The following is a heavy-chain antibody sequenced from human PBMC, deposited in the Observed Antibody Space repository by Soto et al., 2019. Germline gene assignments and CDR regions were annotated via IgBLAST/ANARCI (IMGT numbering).Heavy chain of an antibody. V-gene: IGHV3-30-3*01. CDR1: GFTFSSYA. CDR2: ISYDGSNK. Sequence: QVQLVESGGGVVQPGRSLRLSCAASGFTFSSYAMHWVRQAPGKGLEWVAVISYDGSNKYYADSVKGRFTISRDNSKNMLYLQMNSLRAEDTAVYYCARVTYDSSGPTDYWGQGTLVTVSS. CDR3: ARVTYDSSGPTDY. D-gene: IGHD3-22*01. J-gene: IGHJ4*02.